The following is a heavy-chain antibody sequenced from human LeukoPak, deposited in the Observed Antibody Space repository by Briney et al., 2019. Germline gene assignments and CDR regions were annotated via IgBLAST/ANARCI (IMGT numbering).Heavy chain of an antibody. CDR1: GFTFSSYW. CDR3: HFKYCSSSTCFYYFDY. Sequence: GSLRLSCAASGFTFSSYWMSWIRQPPGKGLEWIGSIYYSGITYYNPSLRSRVTISVDTSKNQFSLKLSSVTATDTAVYYCHFKYCSSSTCFYYFDYWGQGTLVTVSS. D-gene: IGHD2-2*01. V-gene: IGHV4-59*05. J-gene: IGHJ4*02. CDR2: IYYSGIT.